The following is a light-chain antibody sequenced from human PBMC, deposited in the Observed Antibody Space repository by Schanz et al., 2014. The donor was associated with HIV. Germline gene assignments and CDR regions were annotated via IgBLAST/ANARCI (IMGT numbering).Light chain of an antibody. Sequence: QSVLTQPPSASGTPGQRVTISCSVSSSNIGSNAVNWFQHLPGTAPKLLIYNSYHRPSGVPDRFSGSSSGTSASLAISGLQSEDEADYYCAAWDDSLNGRVFGGGTKLTVL. V-gene: IGLV1-44*01. CDR2: NSY. CDR3: AAWDDSLNGRV. CDR1: SSNIGSNA. J-gene: IGLJ2*01.